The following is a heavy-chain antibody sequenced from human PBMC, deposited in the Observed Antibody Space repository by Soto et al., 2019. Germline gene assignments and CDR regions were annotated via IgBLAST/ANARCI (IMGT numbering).Heavy chain of an antibody. D-gene: IGHD2-2*01. CDR1: GYTFTSYD. Sequence: AASVKVSCKASGYTFTSYDINWVRQATGQGLEWMGWMNPNSGNTGYAQKFQGRVTMTRNTSISTAYMELSSLRSEDTAVYYCARGLVVPVAIRENWFDPWGQGTLVTVSS. V-gene: IGHV1-8*01. J-gene: IGHJ5*02. CDR2: MNPNSGNT. CDR3: ARGLVVPVAIRENWFDP.